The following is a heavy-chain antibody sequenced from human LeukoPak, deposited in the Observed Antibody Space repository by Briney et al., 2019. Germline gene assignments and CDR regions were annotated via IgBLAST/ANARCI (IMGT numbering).Heavy chain of an antibody. CDR3: ARPYYYDSRIDP. CDR2: AYYSGST. D-gene: IGHD3-22*01. V-gene: IGHV4-30-4*01. J-gene: IGHJ5*02. CDR1: GGSISSGDYY. Sequence: SETLSLTCTVSGGSISSGDYYWSWIRQPPGKGLEWIGYAYYSGSTYYNPSLKNRVSISVDTSKNQFSLNLSSVTAADTAVYYCARPYYYDSRIDPWGQGTLVTVSS.